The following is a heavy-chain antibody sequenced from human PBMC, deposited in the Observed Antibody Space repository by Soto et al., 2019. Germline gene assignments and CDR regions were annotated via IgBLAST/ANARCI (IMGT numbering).Heavy chain of an antibody. CDR1: GYTLTELS. CDR3: ATEPMYYYDSSGYKNWFDP. V-gene: IGHV1-24*01. CDR2: FDPEDGET. Sequence: ASVKVSCKVSGYTLTELSMHWVRQAPGKGLEWMGGFDPEDGETIYAQKFQGRVTMTEDTSTDKAYMELSSLRSEDTAVYYCATEPMYYYDSSGYKNWFDPWGQGTLVTVSS. D-gene: IGHD3-22*01. J-gene: IGHJ5*02.